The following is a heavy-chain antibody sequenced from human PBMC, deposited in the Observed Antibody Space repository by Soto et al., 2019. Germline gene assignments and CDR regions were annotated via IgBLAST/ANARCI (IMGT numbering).Heavy chain of an antibody. Sequence: SETLSLTCTVSGASIKSTDYYWSWIRQAPGKGLEWIGYVYYTGSTCYNPSLMSRLTISVDTSKNQFSLKLTSVTAAETAVYYCVRTAREGAVAPHWFDRWGQGTQVTVSS. CDR1: GASIKSTDYY. D-gene: IGHD2-21*02. V-gene: IGHV4-30-4*01. CDR2: VYYTGST. J-gene: IGHJ5*02. CDR3: VRTAREGAVAPHWFDR.